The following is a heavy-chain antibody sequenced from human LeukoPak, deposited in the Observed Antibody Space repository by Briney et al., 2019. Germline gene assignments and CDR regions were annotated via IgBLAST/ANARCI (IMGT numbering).Heavy chain of an antibody. Sequence: SETLSLTCSVSGGSVTSGTYHWGWIRQPPGKGLEWIGSVYFDGGTHYNPSLQSRVTISVDTSKNQFSLRLSSVTAADTALYYCVRDHYYDGRGRFDPWGQGTLVTVSS. J-gene: IGHJ5*02. CDR2: VYFDGGT. CDR1: GGSVTSGTYH. V-gene: IGHV4-39*07. D-gene: IGHD3-16*01. CDR3: VRDHYYDGRGRFDP.